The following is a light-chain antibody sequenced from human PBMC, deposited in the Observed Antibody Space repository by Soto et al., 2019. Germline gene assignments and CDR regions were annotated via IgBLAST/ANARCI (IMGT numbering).Light chain of an antibody. CDR2: EVS. Sequence: QSVLTQPGSVSGSPGQSITISCTGTSSDVGGYDYVSWYQLHPGKAPKLMVFEVSNRPSGVSYRFSGSKSGNTASLTISGLQAEDEADYFCSSYSISTAYLFGTGTKGTVL. V-gene: IGLV2-14*01. J-gene: IGLJ1*01. CDR1: SSDVGGYDY. CDR3: SSYSISTAYL.